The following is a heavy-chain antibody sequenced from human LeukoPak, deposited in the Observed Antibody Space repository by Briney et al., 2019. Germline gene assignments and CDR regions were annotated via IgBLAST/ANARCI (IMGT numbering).Heavy chain of an antibody. CDR3: ARVDYGDYSKDFDY. D-gene: IGHD4-17*01. CDR1: GGSISSYY. J-gene: IGHJ4*02. V-gene: IGHV4-59*12. Sequence: SETLSLTCTVSGGSISSYYWSWIRQPPGKGLEWIGYIYHSGSTDYNPSIKSRVTMSVDTSKNQFSLKVNSMTAADTAVYYCARVDYGDYSKDFDYWGQGTLVTVSS. CDR2: IYHSGST.